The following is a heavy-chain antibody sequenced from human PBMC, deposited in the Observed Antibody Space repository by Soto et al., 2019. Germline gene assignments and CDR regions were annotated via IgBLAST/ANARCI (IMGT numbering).Heavy chain of an antibody. V-gene: IGHV3-13*04. CDR1: GFTFSSYD. CDR2: IGTAGDT. D-gene: IGHD2-21*01. CDR3: VRDMQLWRLDS. J-gene: IGHJ4*02. Sequence: GGSLRLSCAASGFTFSSYDMQWVRQATGKGLEWVSAIGTAGDTYYPGSVKGRFTISRDNAKNTLYLHMNSLRAEDTAVYYCVRDMQLWRLDSWGQGTLVTVSS.